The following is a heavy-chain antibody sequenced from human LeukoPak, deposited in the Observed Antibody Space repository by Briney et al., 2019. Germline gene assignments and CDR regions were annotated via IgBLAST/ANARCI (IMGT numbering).Heavy chain of an antibody. CDR3: AKLVFGDSSGFVGY. V-gene: IGHV3-23*01. J-gene: IGHJ4*02. CDR2: ISGSGGST. D-gene: IGHD3-22*01. CDR1: GFTFSSYW. Sequence: PGGSLRLSCAASGFTFSSYWMSWVRQAPGKGLEWVSAISGSGGSTYYADSVKGRFTISRDNSKNTLYLQMNSLRAEDTAVYYCAKLVFGDSSGFVGYWGQGTLVTVSS.